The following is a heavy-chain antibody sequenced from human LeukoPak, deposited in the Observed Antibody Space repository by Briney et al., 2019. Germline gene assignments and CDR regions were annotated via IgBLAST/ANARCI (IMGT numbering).Heavy chain of an antibody. D-gene: IGHD5-18*01. CDR1: GFTFSSYA. Sequence: PGGSLRLSCAASGFTFSSYAMSWVRQAPGKGLEWVSAISGSAGSTYYADSVKGRFTISRDNSKNTLYLQMNSLRAEDTAVYYCAKDNTQLWLGFDYWGQGTLVTVSS. J-gene: IGHJ4*02. CDR3: AKDNTQLWLGFDY. CDR2: ISGSAGST. V-gene: IGHV3-23*01.